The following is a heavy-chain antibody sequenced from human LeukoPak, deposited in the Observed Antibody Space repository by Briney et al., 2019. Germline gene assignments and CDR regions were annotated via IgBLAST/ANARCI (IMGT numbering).Heavy chain of an antibody. CDR2: IKSKTDGGTT. V-gene: IGHV3-15*01. J-gene: IGHJ4*02. CDR3: TTVDYYDSSGYYSDY. CDR1: GFTFSNAW. D-gene: IGHD3-22*01. Sequence: GGSLRLSCAASGFTFSNAWMSWVRQAPGKGLEWVGRIKSKTDGGTTDYAAPVKGRFTISRDDSKNTLYLQMNSLKTEDTAVYYRTTVDYYDSSGYYSDYWGQGTLVTVSS.